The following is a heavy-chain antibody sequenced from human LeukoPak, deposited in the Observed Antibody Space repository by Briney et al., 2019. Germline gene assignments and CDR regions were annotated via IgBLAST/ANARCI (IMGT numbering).Heavy chain of an antibody. V-gene: IGHV3-23*01. Sequence: GGSLRLSCAASGFTFSSYAMSWVRQAPGKGLEWVSAISGSGGSTYYADSVKGRFTISRDNSKNTLYLQMNSLRAEDTAVYYCAKVGSTFGELITVHFDYRGQGTLVTVSS. D-gene: IGHD3-10*01. J-gene: IGHJ4*02. CDR1: GFTFSSYA. CDR2: ISGSGGST. CDR3: AKVGSTFGELITVHFDY.